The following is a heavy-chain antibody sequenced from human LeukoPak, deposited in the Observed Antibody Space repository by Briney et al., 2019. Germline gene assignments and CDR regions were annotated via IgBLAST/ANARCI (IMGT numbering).Heavy chain of an antibody. CDR1: GGSISSSSYY. CDR2: IYYSGST. D-gene: IGHD2-15*01. J-gene: IGHJ4*02. Sequence: PSETLSLTCTVSGGSISSSSYYWGWIRQPPGKGLEWIGSIYYSGSTYHNPSLKSRVTISVDTSKNQFSLKLSSVTAADTAVYYCARHPICSGGSCVLGYFDYWGQGTLVTVSS. CDR3: ARHPICSGGSCVLGYFDY. V-gene: IGHV4-39*01.